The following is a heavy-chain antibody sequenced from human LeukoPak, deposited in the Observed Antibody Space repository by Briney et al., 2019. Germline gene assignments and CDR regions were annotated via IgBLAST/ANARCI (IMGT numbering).Heavy chain of an antibody. CDR2: IYYSGST. Sequence: PSETLSLTCTVSGGSISSSSYYWGWIRQPPGKGLEWIGSIYYSGSTYYNPSLKSRVTISVDTSKNQFSLKLSSVTAADTAVYYCARHTTGDGWYFDLWGRGTLVTVSS. D-gene: IGHD1-1*01. J-gene: IGHJ2*01. CDR1: GGSISSSSYY. V-gene: IGHV4-39*01. CDR3: ARHTTGDGWYFDL.